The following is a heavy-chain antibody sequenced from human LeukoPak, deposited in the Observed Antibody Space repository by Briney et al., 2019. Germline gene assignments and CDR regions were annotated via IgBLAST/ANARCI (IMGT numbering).Heavy chain of an antibody. CDR2: ISSSGSYI. D-gene: IGHD4-17*01. CDR1: GFTFSSYS. J-gene: IGHJ4*02. V-gene: IGHV3-21*01. CDR3: AREVDYVFDF. Sequence: GGSLRLSCAASGFTFSSYSMNWVRQAPGKGLEWVSSISSSGSYISYADSVKGRFTISRDNAKNSLYLQMSSLRAEDTAVCYCAREVDYVFDFRGQGTLVTVSS.